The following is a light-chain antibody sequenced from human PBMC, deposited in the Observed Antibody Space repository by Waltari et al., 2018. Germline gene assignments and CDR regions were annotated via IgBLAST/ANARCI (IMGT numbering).Light chain of an antibody. J-gene: IGKJ5*01. CDR3: LHHDSVPRGT. CDR2: DAS. CDR1: QDISNS. Sequence: DIQMTQSPSSLSASVGDRVTITCQASQDISNSLDWYRQRPGKAPELLIYDASNLQTGVSSRFSGSGSGTHFTFTISNLQPADLETYYCLHHDSVPRGTFGQGTRLDIK. V-gene: IGKV1-33*01.